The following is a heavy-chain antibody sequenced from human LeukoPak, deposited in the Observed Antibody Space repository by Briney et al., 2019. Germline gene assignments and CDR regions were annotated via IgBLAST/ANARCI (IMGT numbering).Heavy chain of an antibody. CDR1: GYTFTSYS. CDR3: ASLEDTSGYYHDY. D-gene: IGHD3-22*01. V-gene: IGHV7-4-1*02. J-gene: IGHJ4*02. CDR2: INTNTGNP. Sequence: ASVKVSCKASGYTFTSYSMNWVRQAPGQGLEWMGWINTNTGNPTYAQDFTGRFVFSLDTSVSTAYLQISSLKAEDTAVYYCASLEDTSGYYHDYWGQGTLVTVSS.